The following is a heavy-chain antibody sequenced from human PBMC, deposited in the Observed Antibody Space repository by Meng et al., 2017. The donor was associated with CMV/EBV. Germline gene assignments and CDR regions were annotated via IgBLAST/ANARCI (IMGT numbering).Heavy chain of an antibody. J-gene: IGHJ4*02. D-gene: IGHD2-21*01. CDR2: IYYSGST. V-gene: IGHV4-59*01. CDR1: GGSISSYY. Sequence: SETLSLTCTVSGGSISSYYWSWIRQPPGKGLEWIGYIYYSGSTNYNPSLKSRVTISVDTSKNQFSLKLSSVTAADTAVYYCARGGVRYCGDDCYPTRFDYWGQGTLVTVSS. CDR3: ARGGVRYCGDDCYPTRFDY.